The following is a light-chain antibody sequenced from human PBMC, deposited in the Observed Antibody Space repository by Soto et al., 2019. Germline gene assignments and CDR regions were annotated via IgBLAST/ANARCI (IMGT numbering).Light chain of an antibody. CDR1: SSDVGGYEF. CDR2: DVS. J-gene: IGLJ1*01. V-gene: IGLV2-14*04. Sequence: SGSXSDVGGSRISKNNTSSDVGGYEFVSWYQQHPDNAPKLIIYDVSDRPSGESSRFSGSKSANTASLTISGLQAEDEADYYCSSYTSSGTYVFGTGTKVT. CDR3: SSYTSSGTYV.